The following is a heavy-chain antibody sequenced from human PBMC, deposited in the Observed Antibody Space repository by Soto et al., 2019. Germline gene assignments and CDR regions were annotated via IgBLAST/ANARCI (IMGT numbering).Heavy chain of an antibody. Sequence: QVQLVESGGGVVQPGRSLRLSCAASGFTFSSYAMHWVRQAPGKGLAWVAVISYDGSNKYYADSVKGRFTISRDNSKNTLFLQMNSLRGVDTAVYYCARPLWRDDYNWGYFDLWGRGTLVTVSS. CDR2: ISYDGSNK. D-gene: IGHD4-4*01. CDR3: ARPLWRDDYNWGYFDL. CDR1: GFTFSSYA. J-gene: IGHJ2*01. V-gene: IGHV3-30-3*01.